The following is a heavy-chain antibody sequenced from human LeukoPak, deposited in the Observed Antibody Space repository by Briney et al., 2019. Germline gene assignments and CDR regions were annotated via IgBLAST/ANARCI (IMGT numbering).Heavy chain of an antibody. V-gene: IGHV3-53*01. CDR3: ARAPPPGYSGYDS. CDR1: GFTVSSNY. D-gene: IGHD5-12*01. Sequence: GGSLRLSCAASGFTVSSNYMSWVRQAPGKGLEWVSVIYSGGSTYYADSVKGRFTISRDNSKNTLYLQMNSLRAEDTAVYYCARAPPPGYSGYDSWGQGTLVTVSS. J-gene: IGHJ4*02. CDR2: IYSGGST.